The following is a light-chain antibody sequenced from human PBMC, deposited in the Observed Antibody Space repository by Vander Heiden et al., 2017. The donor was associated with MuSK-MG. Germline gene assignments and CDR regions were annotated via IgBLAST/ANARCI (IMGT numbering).Light chain of an antibody. V-gene: IGKV1-39*01. CDR1: QSISTY. J-gene: IGKJ2*01. Sequence: DIQMTQSASSLSASVGDRVTITCRASQSISTYLIWYQQKPGKAPKLLIYAASSLQSGVPSRFRGSGSGTDFTLTISSLQPEDFATYSCQQSDSTPRTFGQGTKLDIK. CDR2: AAS. CDR3: QQSDSTPRT.